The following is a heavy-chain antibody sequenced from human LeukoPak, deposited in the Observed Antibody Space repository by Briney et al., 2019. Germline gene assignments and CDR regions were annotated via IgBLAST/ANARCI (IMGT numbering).Heavy chain of an antibody. Sequence: SETLSLTCTVSGGSISSYYWSWIRQPPGKKLEWIGYIYSTGSTHYNAALKSRVTISVDTSKNQFSLQLNSVTAADTAVYFCARETHGDLIDYWGQGTLVTVSS. CDR3: ARETHGDLIDY. V-gene: IGHV4-59*01. J-gene: IGHJ4*02. D-gene: IGHD4-17*01. CDR1: GGSISSYY. CDR2: IYSTGST.